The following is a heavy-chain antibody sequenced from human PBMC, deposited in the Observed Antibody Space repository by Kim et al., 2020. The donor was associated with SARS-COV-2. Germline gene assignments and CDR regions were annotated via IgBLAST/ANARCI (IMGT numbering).Heavy chain of an antibody. CDR1: GGSISGNY. J-gene: IGHJ3*02. CDR2: IYSSGTT. V-gene: IGHV4-4*07. Sequence: SETLSLTCSVSGGSISGNYWSWIRQAAGKGLEWIGRIYSSGTTNYNPSLKSRVSMSVDTSRDQFSLKLTSVTAADTAIYYCARDMVYYDNSGYFAFDIWGQGTMVTVSS. D-gene: IGHD3-22*01. CDR3: ARDMVYYDNSGYFAFDI.